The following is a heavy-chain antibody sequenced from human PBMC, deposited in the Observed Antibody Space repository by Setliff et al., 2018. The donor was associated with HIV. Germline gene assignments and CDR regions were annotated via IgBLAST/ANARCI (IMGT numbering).Heavy chain of an antibody. D-gene: IGHD5-12*01. Sequence: PGESLKISCHLSGYSFVDFWIGWVRQMPGKGLEWMGRIDPSNSNTNYSPSFQGHVTISADKSISTAYLQWSSLKASDTAMYYCVRRDGYKFDYWGQGTLVTVLL. CDR3: VRRDGYKFDY. CDR2: IDPSNSNT. V-gene: IGHV5-10-1*01. J-gene: IGHJ4*02. CDR1: GYSFVDFW.